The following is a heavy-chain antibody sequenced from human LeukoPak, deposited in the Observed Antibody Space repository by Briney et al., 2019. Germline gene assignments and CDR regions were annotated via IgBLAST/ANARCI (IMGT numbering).Heavy chain of an antibody. V-gene: IGHV4-39*07. J-gene: IGHJ5*02. CDR1: GGSISSNSYY. CDR3: ARASRYCSGGSCFFFDP. CDR2: IYYSGST. D-gene: IGHD2-15*01. Sequence: SETLSLTCAVSGGSISSNSYYWGWIRQPPGKGLEWIGSIYYSGSTYYNPSLKSRVTISVDTSKNQFSLRLSSVTAADTAVYYCARASRYCSGGSCFFFDPWGQGTLVTVSS.